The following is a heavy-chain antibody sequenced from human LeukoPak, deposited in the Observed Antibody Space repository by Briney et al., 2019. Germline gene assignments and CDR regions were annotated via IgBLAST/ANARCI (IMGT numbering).Heavy chain of an antibody. D-gene: IGHD2-2*01. CDR3: ASHSVGVLPIATFDY. CDR1: GFSFSNYW. J-gene: IGHJ4*02. CDR2: IKQDGSEK. V-gene: IGHV3-7*01. Sequence: GGSLRLSCAASGFSFSNYWMTWVRQAPGKGLEWVAHIKQDGSEKYYVDSVKGRFTISRDNPKNSLYPQMNSLRAEDTAMYFCASHSVGVLPIATFDYWGQGTLVTVSS.